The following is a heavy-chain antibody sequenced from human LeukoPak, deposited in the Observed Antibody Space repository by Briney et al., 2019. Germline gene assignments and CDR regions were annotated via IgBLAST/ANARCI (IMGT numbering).Heavy chain of an antibody. CDR1: GFTFSSYS. Sequence: GGSLRLFCAASGFTFSSYSMNWVRQAPGKGLEWVSSISSSSSYIYYADSVKGRFTISRDNAKNSLYLQMNSLRAEDTAVYYCARGPTSEYYDFWSGYTQFDYWGQGTLVTVSS. V-gene: IGHV3-21*01. CDR2: ISSSSSYI. D-gene: IGHD3-3*01. J-gene: IGHJ4*02. CDR3: ARGPTSEYYDFWSGYTQFDY.